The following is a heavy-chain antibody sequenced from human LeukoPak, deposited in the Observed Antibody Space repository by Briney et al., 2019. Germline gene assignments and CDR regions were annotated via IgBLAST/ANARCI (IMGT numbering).Heavy chain of an antibody. Sequence: ESLRLFCAASGFTFSSYAMSWVRQAPGKGLEWVSAISGGGGSTYYADSVKGRFTISRDNSKNTLYLQMNSLRAEDTAVYYCAKRYCTITNCSLFDYWGQGTLVTVS. CDR3: AKRYCTITNCSLFDY. D-gene: IGHD2-2*01. CDR2: ISGGGGST. CDR1: GFTFSSYA. V-gene: IGHV3-23*01. J-gene: IGHJ4*02.